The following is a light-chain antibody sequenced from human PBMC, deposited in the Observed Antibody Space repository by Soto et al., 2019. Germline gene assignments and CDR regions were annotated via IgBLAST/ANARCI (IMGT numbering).Light chain of an antibody. V-gene: IGKV1-5*03. CDR2: KAS. CDR3: QQYNSYPWT. CDR1: QSISSW. J-gene: IGKJ1*01. Sequence: DIQRTQSPSTLSASVGDRVTITCRASQSISSWLAWYQQKPGKAPKLLIYKASSLESGVPSRFSGSGSGTEFTLTINSLQPDDFATYYCQQYNSYPWTFGQGTKVDIK.